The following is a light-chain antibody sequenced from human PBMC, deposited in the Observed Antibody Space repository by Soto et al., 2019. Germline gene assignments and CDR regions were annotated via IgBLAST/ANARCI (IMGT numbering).Light chain of an antibody. CDR3: QQYGSSPTWT. V-gene: IGKV3-20*01. J-gene: IGKJ1*01. CDR2: GAS. CDR1: QSVSSSY. Sequence: DIVLTQSPGTLSLSPGERANLSCRASQSVSSSYLAWYQQKPGQAPRLLIYGASSRATGIPDRFSGSGSGTDFTLTISRLEPEDFAVYYCQQYGSSPTWTFGQGTKVEIK.